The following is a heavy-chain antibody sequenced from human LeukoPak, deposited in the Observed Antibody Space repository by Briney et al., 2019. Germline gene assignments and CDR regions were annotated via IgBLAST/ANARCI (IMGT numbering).Heavy chain of an antibody. CDR2: IYYSGST. D-gene: IGHD3-3*01. Sequence: SETLSLTCTVPGGSISSYYWSWIRQPPGKGLEWIGYIYYSGSTNYNPSLKSRVTISVDTSKNQFSLKLSSVTAADTAVYYCARSPAHYDFWSGPFDYWGQGTLVTVSS. CDR3: ARSPAHYDFWSGPFDY. J-gene: IGHJ4*02. CDR1: GGSISSYY. V-gene: IGHV4-59*08.